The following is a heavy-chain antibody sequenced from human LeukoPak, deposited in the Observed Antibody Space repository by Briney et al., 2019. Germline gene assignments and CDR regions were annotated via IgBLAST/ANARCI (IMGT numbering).Heavy chain of an antibody. CDR2: INSDGSST. CDR1: GFTFSTYW. J-gene: IGHJ4*02. CDR3: ATDTVVTADY. Sequence: GGSLRLSCVASGFTFSTYWMHWVRQAPGKGLVWVSRINSDGSSTTYADSVKGRFTISRDNAKNTLYLQVNSLRAEDTAVYYCATDTVVTADYWGQGTLVTVSS. V-gene: IGHV3-74*01. D-gene: IGHD2-21*02.